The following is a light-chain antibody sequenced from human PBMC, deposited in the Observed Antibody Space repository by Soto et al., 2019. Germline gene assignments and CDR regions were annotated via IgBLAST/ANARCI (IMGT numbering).Light chain of an antibody. V-gene: IGLV1-44*01. CDR2: SHN. J-gene: IGLJ1*01. Sequence: QSVLTQPPSASGTPGQRVTISCSGSSSNIGSNTVNWYQQLPGTAPKLLLYSHNQRPSGVPDRFSVSKSGTSASLAISGLQSEDEADYYCATWDDSLDGYVFGPGTKLTVL. CDR1: SSNIGSNT. CDR3: ATWDDSLDGYV.